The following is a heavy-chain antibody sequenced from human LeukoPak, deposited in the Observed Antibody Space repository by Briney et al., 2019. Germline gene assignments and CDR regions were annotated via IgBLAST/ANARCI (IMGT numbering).Heavy chain of an antibody. V-gene: IGHV1-8*03. CDR1: GYTFTTYD. Sequence: GASVKVSCKASGYTFTTYDVNWVRQATGQGLEWMGRVNPNNGDTAYAQKFQGRVTITRDTSTNTVYMQLSSLKSDDTAVYYCAEGYYFDYWGQGTLVTVSS. J-gene: IGHJ4*02. CDR2: VNPNNGDT. CDR3: AEGYYFDY.